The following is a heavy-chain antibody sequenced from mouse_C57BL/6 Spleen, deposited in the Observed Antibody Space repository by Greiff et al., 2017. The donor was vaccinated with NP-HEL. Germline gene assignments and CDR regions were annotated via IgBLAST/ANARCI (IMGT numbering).Heavy chain of an antibody. Sequence: EVQLVESGPGLVKPSQSLSLTCSVTGYSITSGYYWNWIRQFPGNKLEWMGYISYDGSNNYNPSLKNRISITRDTSKNQFFLKLNSVTTEDTATYYCASWYGNYYYAMDYWGQGTSVTVSS. J-gene: IGHJ4*01. CDR1: GYSITSGYY. CDR3: ASWYGNYYYAMDY. CDR2: ISYDGSN. V-gene: IGHV3-6*01. D-gene: IGHD2-10*02.